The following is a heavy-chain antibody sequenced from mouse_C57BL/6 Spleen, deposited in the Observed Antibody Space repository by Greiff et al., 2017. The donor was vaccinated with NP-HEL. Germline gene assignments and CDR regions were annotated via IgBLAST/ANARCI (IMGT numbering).Heavy chain of an antibody. D-gene: IGHD1-1*01. CDR3: AGDYYGSSPSCAY. CDR2: IDPEDGET. J-gene: IGHJ3*01. CDR1: GFNIKDYY. V-gene: IGHV14-2*01. Sequence: VQLQQSGAELVKPGASVKLSCTASGFNIKDYYMHWVKQRTEQGLAWIGRIDPEDGETTYAPKFQGKATITADTSSNTASLQRSSLTSEDTAVYYCAGDYYGSSPSCAYWGQGTLVTVSA.